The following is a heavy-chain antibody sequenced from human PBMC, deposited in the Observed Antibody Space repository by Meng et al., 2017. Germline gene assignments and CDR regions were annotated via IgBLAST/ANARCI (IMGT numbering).Heavy chain of an antibody. CDR2: ISGNGGST. Sequence: HLVESGGGLLQPGGSLRLSCAASEFTFSISAMSWVRQAPGKGLEWVSGISGNGGSTFYADYVKGRFTISRDNSKNTLYLQMNSLRVEDTALYYCAKLGSDYWGQGTLVTVFS. D-gene: IGHD7-27*01. CDR1: EFTFSISA. V-gene: IGHV3-23*04. CDR3: AKLGSDY. J-gene: IGHJ4*02.